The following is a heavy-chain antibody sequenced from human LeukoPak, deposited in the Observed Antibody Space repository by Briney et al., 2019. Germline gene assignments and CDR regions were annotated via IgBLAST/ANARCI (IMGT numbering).Heavy chain of an antibody. V-gene: IGHV3-11*05. CDR3: TREDNWYFDL. CDR2: INTGSTYT. J-gene: IGHJ2*01. CDR1: GFTFREYY. Sequence: GGSLRLSCSASGFTFREYYMTGIRQAPGKGLEWLSYINTGSTYTNYANSVKGRFTISRDNAKNSLYLQLNSLRAEDTAVYYCTREDNWYFDLWGRGTLVTVSS.